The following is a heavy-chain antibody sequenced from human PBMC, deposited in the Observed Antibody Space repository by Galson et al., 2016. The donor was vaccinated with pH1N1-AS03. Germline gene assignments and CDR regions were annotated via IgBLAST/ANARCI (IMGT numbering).Heavy chain of an antibody. CDR1: GGPFRSYA. CDR2: IMPIFGTT. D-gene: IGHD3-10*01. Sequence: SGGPFRSYAISWVRQAPGQGLEWLGGIMPIFGTTNYAQKFQGRVTVTADESTSTVYMELSSLRSEDTAVYYCARAPTYYFGLRAALDIWGQGTMVTVSS. V-gene: IGHV1-69*01. J-gene: IGHJ3*02. CDR3: ARAPTYYFGLRAALDI.